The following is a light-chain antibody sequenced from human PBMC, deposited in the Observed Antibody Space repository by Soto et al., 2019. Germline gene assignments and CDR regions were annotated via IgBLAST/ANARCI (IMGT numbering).Light chain of an antibody. V-gene: IGLV2-14*01. Sequence: QSVLTQPASVSGSPGQSITISCTGTSSDIGGYNYVSWYQHHPGKAPKLMIYEVSNRPSGVSNRFSGSKSGNTASLTISGLQAEDEADYYCSSLGVFGTGTKVTVL. CDR3: SSLGV. CDR1: SSDIGGYNY. J-gene: IGLJ1*01. CDR2: EVS.